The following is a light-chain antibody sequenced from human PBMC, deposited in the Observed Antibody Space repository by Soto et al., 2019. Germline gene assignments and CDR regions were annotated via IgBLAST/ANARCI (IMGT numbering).Light chain of an antibody. Sequence: ETVLTQSPATLSLSPGERATLSFRASQSLSSSYLAWYQQKPGQAPRLLIYGASRRTTGIPDRFSGSGSGTDFTLTISRLEPEDFAVYYCQQYGSSPLTFGGGTKVDI. J-gene: IGKJ4*01. V-gene: IGKV3-20*01. CDR1: QSLSSSY. CDR2: GAS. CDR3: QQYGSSPLT.